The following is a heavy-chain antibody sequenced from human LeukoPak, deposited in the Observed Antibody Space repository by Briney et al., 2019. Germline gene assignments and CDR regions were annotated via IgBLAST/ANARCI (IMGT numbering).Heavy chain of an antibody. V-gene: IGHV3-66*01. CDR2: IYSGGST. D-gene: IGHD3-10*01. CDR1: GFTVSSNY. Sequence: PGGSLRLSCAASGFTVSSNYMSWVRQAPGKGLEWVSAIYSGGSTYYADSVKGRSTISRDNSKNTLYLQMNSLRAEDTAVYYCARGITMVRGVIITGLRTVDYWGQGTLVTVSS. CDR3: ARGITMVRGVIITGLRTVDY. J-gene: IGHJ4*02.